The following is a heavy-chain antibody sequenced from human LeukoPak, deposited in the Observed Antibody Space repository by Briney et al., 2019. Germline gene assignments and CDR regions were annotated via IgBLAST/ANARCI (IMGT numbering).Heavy chain of an antibody. V-gene: IGHV4-59*01. D-gene: IGHD3-10*01. CDR3: ARDPGLLSVMDV. CDR2: IYYSGST. J-gene: IGHJ6*03. Sequence: PSETLSLTCTVSGGSISSYYWSWIRQPPGKGLEWIGYIYYSGSTNYNPSLKSRVTISVDTSKNQFSLKLSSVTAADTAVYYCARDPGLLSVMDVWGKGTTVTVSS. CDR1: GGSISSYY.